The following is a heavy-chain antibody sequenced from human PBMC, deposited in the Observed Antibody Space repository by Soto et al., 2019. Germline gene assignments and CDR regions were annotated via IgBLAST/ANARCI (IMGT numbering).Heavy chain of an antibody. CDR2: ISYDGSNK. CDR3: ARAGGLLLDY. V-gene: IGHV3-30*03. Sequence: QVQLVESGGGVVQPGRSLRLSCAASGFTFSSYGMHWVRQAPGKGLEWVAVISYDGSNKSYADSVKGRFTISRDNSKNTLYLQMNSLRAEDTAVYYCARAGGLLLDYWGQGTLVTVSS. CDR1: GFTFSSYG. D-gene: IGHD2-15*01. J-gene: IGHJ4*02.